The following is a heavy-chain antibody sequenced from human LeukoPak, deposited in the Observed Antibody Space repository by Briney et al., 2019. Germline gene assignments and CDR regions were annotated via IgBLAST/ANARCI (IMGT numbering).Heavy chain of an antibody. J-gene: IGHJ5*02. Sequence: SETLSLTCTVSGDSISSVNYYWSWIRQPAGKGLEWIGRIYTSGSTNYNPSLKSRLTISVDTSKNQFSLKLSSVTAADTAVYYCARHEDKGMGPGDWVGPWGQGTLVTVSS. CDR1: GDSISSVNYY. CDR3: ARHEDKGMGPGDWVGP. CDR2: IYTSGST. V-gene: IGHV4-61*02. D-gene: IGHD5-18*01.